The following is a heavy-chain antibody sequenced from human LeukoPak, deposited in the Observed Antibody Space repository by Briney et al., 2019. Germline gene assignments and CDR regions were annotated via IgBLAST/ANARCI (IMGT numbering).Heavy chain of an antibody. Sequence: SETLSLTCTVSGGSISSYYWSWIRQPPGKGLEWIGYIYYSGSTNYNPSLKSRVTISVDTSKNQFSLKLSSVTAADTAVYYCARDSVPAARAEWLGAFDIWGQGTMVTVSS. J-gene: IGHJ3*02. CDR2: IYYSGST. CDR3: ARDSVPAARAEWLGAFDI. D-gene: IGHD2-2*01. V-gene: IGHV4-59*12. CDR1: GGSISSYY.